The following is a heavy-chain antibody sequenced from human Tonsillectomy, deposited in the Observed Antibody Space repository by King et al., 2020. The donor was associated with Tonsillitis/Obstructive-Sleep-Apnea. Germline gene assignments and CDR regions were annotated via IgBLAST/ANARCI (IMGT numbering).Heavy chain of an antibody. J-gene: IGHJ3*02. Sequence: VQLVESGTEVKNPGASVKISCKTSGYQFISYFMHWVRQVPGQGLEWMGIFNPMTSSTRSAQKFQGRVTMTRDTATSTVNMELDSLGSEDTAVYYCAGDGYVGYERWALAIWGQGTMVTVSS. CDR3: AGDGYVGYERWALAI. V-gene: IGHV1-46*01. CDR2: FNPMTSST. D-gene: IGHD3-22*01. CDR1: GYQFISYF.